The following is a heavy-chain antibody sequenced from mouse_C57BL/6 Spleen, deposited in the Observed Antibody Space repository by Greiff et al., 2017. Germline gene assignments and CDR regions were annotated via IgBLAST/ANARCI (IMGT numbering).Heavy chain of an antibody. J-gene: IGHJ3*01. CDR1: GYSFTGYY. CDR3: ARRGLDGFAY. Sequence: EVQLQQSGPELVKPGASVKISCKASGYSFTGYYMNWVKQSPEKSLEWIGEINPSTGGTTYNQKFKAKATLTVDKSSSTAYMQLKSLTSEDSAVYYCARRGLDGFAYWGQGTLVTVSA. V-gene: IGHV1-42*01. D-gene: IGHD2-3*01. CDR2: INPSTGGT.